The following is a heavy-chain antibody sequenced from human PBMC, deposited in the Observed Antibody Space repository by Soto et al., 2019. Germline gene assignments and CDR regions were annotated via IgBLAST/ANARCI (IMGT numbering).Heavy chain of an antibody. D-gene: IGHD4-17*01. CDR3: ARVDTTVTTFLDY. CDR1: GGSVSSGSYY. V-gene: IGHV4-61*01. J-gene: IGHJ4*02. CDR2: IYYSGST. Sequence: TSETLSLTCTVSGGSVSSGSYYWSWIRQPPGKGLEWIGYIYYSGSTNYNPSLKSRVTISVDTSKNQFSLKLSSVTAADTAVYYCARVDTTVTTFLDYWGQGTLVTVSS.